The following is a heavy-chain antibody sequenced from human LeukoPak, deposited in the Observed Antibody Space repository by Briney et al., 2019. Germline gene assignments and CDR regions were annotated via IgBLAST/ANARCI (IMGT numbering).Heavy chain of an antibody. CDR1: GFTFSSYG. D-gene: IGHD3-22*01. V-gene: IGHV3-30*18. J-gene: IGHJ4*02. CDR2: ISYDGSNK. CDR3: AKEVDDSSDY. Sequence: GGSLRLSCAASGFTFSSYGMHWVRQAPGKGLEWVAVISYDGSNKYYADSVKGRFTISRDNSKNTLYLQMNSLRAEDTAVYYCAKEVDDSSDYWGQGTLVTVSS.